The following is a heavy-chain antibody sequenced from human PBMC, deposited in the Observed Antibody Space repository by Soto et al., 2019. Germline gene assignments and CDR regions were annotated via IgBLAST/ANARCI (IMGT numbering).Heavy chain of an antibody. D-gene: IGHD2-21*02. Sequence: QVQLVQSGAEVKKPGASVKVSCKASGYTFTGYYMHWARQAPGQGLEWMGWINPNSGGTNYAQKFQGWVTMTRDTSISTAYMELSMLRSDDTAVYYCARAHCGGDCYSGVDYWGPGTLVTVSS. CDR3: ARAHCGGDCYSGVDY. J-gene: IGHJ4*02. CDR1: GYTFTGYY. CDR2: INPNSGGT. V-gene: IGHV1-2*04.